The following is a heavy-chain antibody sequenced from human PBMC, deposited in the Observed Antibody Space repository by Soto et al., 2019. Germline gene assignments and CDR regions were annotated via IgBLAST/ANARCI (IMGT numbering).Heavy chain of an antibody. CDR3: AKDLAYYYDSSGYYLY. CDR2: IYYSGST. CDR1: GGSISSYY. Sequence: SETLSLTCTVSGGSISSYYWSWIRQPPGKGLEWIGYIYYSGSTNYNPSLKSRVTISVDTSKNQFSLKLSSVTAADTAVYYCAKDLAYYYDSSGYYLYWGQGTLVTVSS. V-gene: IGHV4-59*12. D-gene: IGHD3-22*01. J-gene: IGHJ4*02.